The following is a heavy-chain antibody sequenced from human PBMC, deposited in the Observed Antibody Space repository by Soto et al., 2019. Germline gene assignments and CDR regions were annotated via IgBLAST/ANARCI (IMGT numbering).Heavy chain of an antibody. CDR1: GYTFTGYY. CDR2: INPNSGGT. V-gene: IGHV1-2*04. D-gene: IGHD3-22*01. J-gene: IGHJ5*02. Sequence: QVQLVQSGAEVKKPGASVKVSCNASGYTFTGYYMHWVRQAPGQGLEWMGWINPNSGGTNYAQKFQGWVTMTRDTSISTAYMELSRLRSDDTAVYYCAREGASSGYYYVPNWFDPWGQGTLVTVSS. CDR3: AREGASSGYYYVPNWFDP.